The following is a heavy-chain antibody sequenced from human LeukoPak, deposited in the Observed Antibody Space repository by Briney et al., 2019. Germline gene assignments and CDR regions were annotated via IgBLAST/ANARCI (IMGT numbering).Heavy chain of an antibody. J-gene: IGHJ4*02. CDR2: IYYSGST. CDR3: ARAKGYSYGYGVGYFDY. D-gene: IGHD5-18*01. V-gene: IGHV4-59*01. CDR1: GGSISSYY. Sequence: SETLSLTCTVSGGSISSYYWSWIRQPPGKGLEWIGYIYYSGSTNYNPSLKSRVTISVDTSKNQFSLKLSSVTAADTAVYYCARAKGYSYGYGVGYFDYWGQGTLVTVSS.